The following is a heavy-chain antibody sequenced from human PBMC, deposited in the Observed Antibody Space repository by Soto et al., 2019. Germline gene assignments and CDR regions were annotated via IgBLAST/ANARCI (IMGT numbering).Heavy chain of an antibody. CDR2: IYYSGST. Sequence: SETLSLTCTVSGGSISSYYWSWIRQPPGKGLEWIGYIYYSGSTNYNPSLKSRVTISVDTSKNQFSLKLSSVTAADTAVYYCARHPLIAARHFDYWGQGTLVTVSS. CDR1: GGSISSYY. J-gene: IGHJ4*02. CDR3: ARHPLIAARHFDY. D-gene: IGHD6-6*01. V-gene: IGHV4-59*08.